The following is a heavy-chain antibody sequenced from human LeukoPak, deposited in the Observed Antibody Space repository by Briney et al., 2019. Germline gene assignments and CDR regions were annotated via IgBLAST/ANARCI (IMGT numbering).Heavy chain of an antibody. Sequence: SETLSLTCTVSGGSISSSSYYWGWIRQPPGKGLEWIGSIYYSGSTYYNPSLKSRVTISVDTSKNQFSLKLSSVTAADTAVYYCARAYCSGGSCYGYYYYGMDVWGQGTTVTVSS. CDR3: ARAYCSGGSCYGYYYYGMDV. D-gene: IGHD2-15*01. CDR2: IYYSGST. J-gene: IGHJ6*02. V-gene: IGHV4-39*01. CDR1: GGSISSSSYY.